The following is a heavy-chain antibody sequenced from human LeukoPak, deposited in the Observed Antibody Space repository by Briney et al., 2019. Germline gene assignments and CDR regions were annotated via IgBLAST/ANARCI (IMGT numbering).Heavy chain of an antibody. CDR3: ARDQQWLARTGWFDP. V-gene: IGHV1-18*01. J-gene: IGHJ5*02. Sequence: ASVKVSCKASGYTFTSYGISWVRQAPGQGLEWMGWISAYNGNTNYAQKLQGRVTMTTDTSTSTAYMELRSLRSDDTAVYYGARDQQWLARTGWFDPWGQGTLVTVSS. CDR2: ISAYNGNT. D-gene: IGHD6-19*01. CDR1: GYTFTSYG.